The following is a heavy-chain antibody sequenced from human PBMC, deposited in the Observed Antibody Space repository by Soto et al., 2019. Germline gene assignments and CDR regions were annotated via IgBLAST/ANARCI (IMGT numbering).Heavy chain of an antibody. V-gene: IGHV4-59*01. CDR1: GGSISSYY. Sequence: QVQLQESGPGLVKPSETLSLTCTVSGGSISSYYWSWIRQPPGKGLEWIGYIYYSGSTNYNPSLKSRVAISVDTSQNPLSLKLSSVTAADTAVYYCARGGGYSYGFFDYWGQGTLVTVSS. D-gene: IGHD5-18*01. CDR2: IYYSGST. J-gene: IGHJ4*02. CDR3: ARGGGYSYGFFDY.